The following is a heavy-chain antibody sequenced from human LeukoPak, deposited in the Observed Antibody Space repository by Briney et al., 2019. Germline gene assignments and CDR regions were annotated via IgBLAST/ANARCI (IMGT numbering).Heavy chain of an antibody. D-gene: IGHD2-2*03. CDR3: ATGYGSSTSCLYFDY. CDR2: IIPILGIA. CDR1: GGTFSSYT. J-gene: IGHJ4*02. Sequence: ASVKVSCKASGGTFSSYTISWVRQAPGQGLEWMGRIIPILGIANYAQKFQGRVTITADKSTSTAYMELSSMRSEDTAVYYCATGYGSSTSCLYFDYGGQGTLVTVSS. V-gene: IGHV1-69*02.